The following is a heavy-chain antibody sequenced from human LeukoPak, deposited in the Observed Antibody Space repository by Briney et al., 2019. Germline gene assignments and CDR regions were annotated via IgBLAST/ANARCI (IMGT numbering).Heavy chain of an antibody. CDR3: AKGSAAARPYYFDY. D-gene: IGHD6-6*01. CDR1: GFTFSSYV. Sequence: GGSLRLSCAASGFTFSSYVMSWVRQAQGRGLEWVSAITGSGGSTYYADSVKGRFTISRDSSKNTLYLQVNSLRAEDTAVYYCAKGSAAARPYYFDYWGQGTLVTVSS. J-gene: IGHJ4*02. CDR2: ITGSGGST. V-gene: IGHV3-23*01.